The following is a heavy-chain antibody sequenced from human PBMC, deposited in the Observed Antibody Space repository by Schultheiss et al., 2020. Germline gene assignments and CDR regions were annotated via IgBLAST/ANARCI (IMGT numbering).Heavy chain of an antibody. CDR3: ARQIGGALSFFDY. D-gene: IGHD3-16*02. CDR1: GGSISSGDYY. CDR2: IYHSGST. Sequence: SETLSLTCTVSGGSISSGDYYWSWIRQPPGKGLEWIGEIYHSGSTNYNPSLKSRVTISVDKSKNQFSLKLSSVTAADTAVYYCARQIGGALSFFDYWGQATLGSVS. V-gene: IGHV4-39*07. J-gene: IGHJ4*02.